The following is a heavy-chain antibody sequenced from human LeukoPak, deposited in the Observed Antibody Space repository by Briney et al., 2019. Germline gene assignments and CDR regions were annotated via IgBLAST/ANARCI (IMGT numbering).Heavy chain of an antibody. CDR3: AKDPTPPYYYDSSGYYDDAFDI. J-gene: IGHJ3*02. CDR1: VFTFSSYC. Sequence: GGSLRLSCAASVFTFSSYCMHWVRQAPGKGLEWVAVISYDGSNKYYADSVKGRFTISRDNSKNTLYLQMNSLRAEDTAVYYCAKDPTPPYYYDSSGYYDDAFDIWGQGTMVTVSS. D-gene: IGHD3-22*01. V-gene: IGHV3-30*18. CDR2: ISYDGSNK.